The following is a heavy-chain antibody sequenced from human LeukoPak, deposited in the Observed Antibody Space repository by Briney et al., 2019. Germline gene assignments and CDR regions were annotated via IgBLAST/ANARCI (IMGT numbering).Heavy chain of an antibody. J-gene: IGHJ5*02. Sequence: LRLSCAASGFTFSSYAMSWVRQHPGKGLEWIGYIYYSGSTYYNPSLKSRVTISVDTSKNQFSLKLSSVTAADTAVYYCARVLTRGGVVPARGWFDPWGQGTLVTVSS. CDR1: GFTFSSYA. V-gene: IGHV4-31*02. D-gene: IGHD2-2*01. CDR3: ARVLTRGGVVPARGWFDP. CDR2: IYYSGST.